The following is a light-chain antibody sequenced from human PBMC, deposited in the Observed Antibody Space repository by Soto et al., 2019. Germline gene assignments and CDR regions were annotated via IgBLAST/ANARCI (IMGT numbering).Light chain of an antibody. CDR1: QSVSNY. CDR2: EAS. J-gene: IGKJ1*01. CDR3: QQRYNWPLT. Sequence: ESVLTQSPATLSLSPWERAALSCRASQSVSNYLAWYQQKPGQAPRLLIYEASNRATGIPARFSGSGSGTDFTLTISSLEPEDFAVYYCQQRYNWPLTFGQGTKVDIK. V-gene: IGKV3-11*01.